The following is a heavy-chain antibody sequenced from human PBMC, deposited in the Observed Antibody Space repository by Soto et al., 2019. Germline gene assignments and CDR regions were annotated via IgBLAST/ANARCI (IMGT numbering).Heavy chain of an antibody. D-gene: IGHD3-22*01. Sequence: GGSLRLSCAASGFTFSSYAMSWVRQAPGKGLEWVSAISGSGGSTYYADSVKGRFTISRDNSKNTLYLQMNSLRAEDTAVYYCAKSYYYDSSGYYYVRPFDYWGQGTLVTVSS. CDR3: AKSYYYDSSGYYYVRPFDY. CDR1: GFTFSSYA. J-gene: IGHJ4*02. V-gene: IGHV3-23*01. CDR2: ISGSGGST.